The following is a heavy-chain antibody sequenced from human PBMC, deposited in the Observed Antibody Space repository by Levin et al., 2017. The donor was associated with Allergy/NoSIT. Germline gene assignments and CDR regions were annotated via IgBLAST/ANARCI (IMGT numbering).Heavy chain of an antibody. Sequence: GESLKISCKASGYTFTSYGISWVRQAPGQGLEWMGWISAYNGNTNYAQKLQGRVTMTTDTSTSTAYMELRSLRSDDTAVYYCARDSSPYSSTLVDYWGQGTLVTVSS. D-gene: IGHD6-13*01. CDR2: ISAYNGNT. J-gene: IGHJ4*02. CDR3: ARDSSPYSSTLVDY. CDR1: GYTFTSYG. V-gene: IGHV1-18*01.